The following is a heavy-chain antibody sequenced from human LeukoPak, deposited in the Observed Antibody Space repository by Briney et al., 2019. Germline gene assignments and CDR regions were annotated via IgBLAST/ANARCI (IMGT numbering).Heavy chain of an antibody. V-gene: IGHV3-23*01. CDR2: ISGSGDRT. J-gene: IGHJ5*02. CDR3: AKYRQTYCSSTSCYLNWFDP. Sequence: PGGSLRLSCAASGFTFSNYAMSWVRQAPGKGLEWVSAISGSGDRTYYADSVKGRFTISRDNSKNTLYLQMNNLRAEDTAMYYCAKYRQTYCSSTSCYLNWFDPWGQGTLVTVSS. D-gene: IGHD2-2*01. CDR1: GFTFSNYA.